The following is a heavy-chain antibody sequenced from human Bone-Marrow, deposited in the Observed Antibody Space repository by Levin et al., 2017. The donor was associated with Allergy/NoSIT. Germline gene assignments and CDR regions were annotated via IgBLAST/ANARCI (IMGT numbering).Heavy chain of an antibody. D-gene: IGHD3-22*01. J-gene: IGHJ3*02. CDR3: ARDNVLPYDSSGYRGLDI. Sequence: GGSLRLSCAASGFTVSSNYMSWVRQAPGKGLEWVSVIYSGGSTYYADSVKGRFTISRDNSKNTLYLQMNSLRAEDTAVYYCARDNVLPYDSSGYRGLDIWGQGTMVTVSS. CDR1: GFTVSSNY. V-gene: IGHV3-66*01. CDR2: IYSGGST.